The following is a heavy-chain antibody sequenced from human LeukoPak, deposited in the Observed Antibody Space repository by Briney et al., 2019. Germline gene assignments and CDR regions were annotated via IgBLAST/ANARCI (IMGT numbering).Heavy chain of an antibody. J-gene: IGHJ4*02. Sequence: SETLSLTCTVSGGSISSSSYYWGWIRQPPGKGLERIGSIYYSGSTYYNPSLKSRVTISVDTSKNQFSLKLSSVTAADTAVYYCARVQQPLQFDYWGQGTLVTVSS. D-gene: IGHD6-13*01. CDR3: ARVQQPLQFDY. CDR2: IYYSGST. V-gene: IGHV4-39*07. CDR1: GGSISSSSYY.